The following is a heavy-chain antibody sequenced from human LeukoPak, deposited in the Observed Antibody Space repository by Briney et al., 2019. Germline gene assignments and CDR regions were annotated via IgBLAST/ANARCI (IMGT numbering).Heavy chain of an antibody. Sequence: GGSLRLSCAASGFTFSSYWMSWVRQAPGKGLEWVANIKQDGSEKYYVDSVKGRFTISRDNAKNSLYLQMNSLRAEDTAVYYCARETHDSSGYYSLYYYYYYMDVWGKGTTVTVSS. CDR1: GFTFSSYW. D-gene: IGHD3-22*01. CDR2: IKQDGSEK. J-gene: IGHJ6*03. V-gene: IGHV3-7*01. CDR3: ARETHDSSGYYSLYYYYYYMDV.